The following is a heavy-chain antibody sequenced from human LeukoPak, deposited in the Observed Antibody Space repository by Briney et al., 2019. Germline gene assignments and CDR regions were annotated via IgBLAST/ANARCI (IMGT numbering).Heavy chain of an antibody. Sequence: PSQTLSLTCTVSGGSISSGSYYWSWIRQPAGKGLEWIGRIYTSGSTNYNPSLKSRVTISVDTSKNQFSLKLSSVTAADTAVYYCARDNGPGRSWGWFDPWGQGTLVTVSS. V-gene: IGHV4-61*02. CDR1: GGSISSGSYY. D-gene: IGHD2-8*01. CDR3: ARDNGPGRSWGWFDP. J-gene: IGHJ5*02. CDR2: IYTSGST.